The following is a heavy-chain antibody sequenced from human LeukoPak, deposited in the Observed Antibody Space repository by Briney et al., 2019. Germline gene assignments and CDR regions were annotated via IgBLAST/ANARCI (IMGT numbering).Heavy chain of an antibody. J-gene: IGHJ4*02. CDR3: ARMLGDYDSSGYYVDY. V-gene: IGHV3-48*03. D-gene: IGHD3-22*01. CDR1: GFTFSSYE. CDR2: ISSSGSTI. Sequence: GGSLRLSCAASGFTFSSYEMNWVRQAPGKGLEWVSYISSSGSTIYYADSVKGRFTISRDNAKNSLYLQMNSLRAEDTAVYYCARMLGDYDSSGYYVDYWGQGTLVTVSS.